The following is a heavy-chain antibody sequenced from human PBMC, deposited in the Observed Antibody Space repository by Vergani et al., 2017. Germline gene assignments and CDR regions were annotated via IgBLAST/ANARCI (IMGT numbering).Heavy chain of an antibody. CDR1: GDSVSSNSAA. V-gene: IGHV6-1*01. Sequence: QVQLQQSGPGLVKPSQTLSLTCAISGDSVSSNSAAWNWIRQSPSRGLEWLGRTYYRSKWYNDYAVSVKSRITINPDTSKNQFSLQLSSVTAADTAVYYCARAGGRPKVEMATTRGSSFDLWGRGTLVTVSS. J-gene: IGHJ2*01. CDR3: ARAGGRPKVEMATTRGSSFDL. CDR2: TYYRSKWYN. D-gene: IGHD5-24*01.